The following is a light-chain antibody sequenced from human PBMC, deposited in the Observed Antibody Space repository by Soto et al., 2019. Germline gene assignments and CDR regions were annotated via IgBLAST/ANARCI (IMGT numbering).Light chain of an antibody. CDR3: QSYDSSLSAL. CDR1: GSNIGAGYD. CDR2: GNS. J-gene: IGLJ3*02. Sequence: QSVLTQPPSVSGAPGQRVTISCTGSGSNIGAGYDVHWYQQLPGTAPKLLIYGNSKRPSGVPDRFSGSKSGTSASLAITGLQAEDEADYYCQSYDSSLSALFGGGTKVTVL. V-gene: IGLV1-40*01.